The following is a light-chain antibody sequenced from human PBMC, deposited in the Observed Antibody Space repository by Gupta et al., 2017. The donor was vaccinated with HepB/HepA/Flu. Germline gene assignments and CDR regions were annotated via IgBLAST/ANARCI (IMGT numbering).Light chain of an antibody. J-gene: IGKJ2*01. CDR1: QSVSSY. Sequence: VVLTHSPATLSLSPGERATLSCRASQSVSSYLAWYQQKPGQAPRLLIYDASNRATGIPARFSGSGSGTDFTLTISSLEPEDFAVYYCQQRSNWPYTFGQWTKLEIK. CDR2: DAS. CDR3: QQRSNWPYT. V-gene: IGKV3-11*01.